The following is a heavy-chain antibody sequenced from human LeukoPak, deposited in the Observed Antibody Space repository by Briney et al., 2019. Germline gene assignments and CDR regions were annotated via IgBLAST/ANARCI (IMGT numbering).Heavy chain of an antibody. CDR2: IYSGGST. Sequence: GGSLRLSCAASGFTVSSNYMSWVRQAPGKGLEWVSVIYSGGSTYYADSVKGRFTISRDNSKNTLYLQMNSLRAEDTAVYFCARATWDPNYYYYMDVWGKGTTVTISS. V-gene: IGHV3-66*01. CDR1: GFTVSSNY. J-gene: IGHJ6*03. CDR3: ARATWDPNYYYYMDV. D-gene: IGHD1-26*01.